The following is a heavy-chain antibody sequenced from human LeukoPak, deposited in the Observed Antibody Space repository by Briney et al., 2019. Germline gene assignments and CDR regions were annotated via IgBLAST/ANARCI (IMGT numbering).Heavy chain of an antibody. J-gene: IGHJ5*02. Sequence: GASVKVSCKASGFTFISYDINWERQASGKGLEWMGWMNPNSGDTGYAQKFQGRDTMTRDTSITTAYLELSSLRSEDTAVYYCARVGISSDNWFDPWGQGTLVTVSS. CDR2: MNPNSGDT. CDR1: GFTFISYD. CDR3: ARVGISSDNWFDP. D-gene: IGHD6-19*01. V-gene: IGHV1-8*01.